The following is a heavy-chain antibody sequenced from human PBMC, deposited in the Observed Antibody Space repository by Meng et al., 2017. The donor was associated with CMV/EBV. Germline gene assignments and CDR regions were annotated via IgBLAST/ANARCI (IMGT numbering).Heavy chain of an antibody. Sequence: CASSCFTFSSYATHWVRQAPGKGLEWVAVISYDGSNKYYADSVKGRFTLSRDNSKNTLYLQMNSLRAEDTAVYYCARVWSSTRIDYWGQGTLVTVSS. V-gene: IGHV3-30*04. J-gene: IGHJ4*02. CDR3: ARVWSSTRIDY. CDR2: ISYDGSNK. D-gene: IGHD2-2*01. CDR1: CFTFSSYA.